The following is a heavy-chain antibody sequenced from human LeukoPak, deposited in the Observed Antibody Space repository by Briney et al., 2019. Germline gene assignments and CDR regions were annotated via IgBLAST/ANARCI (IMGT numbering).Heavy chain of an antibody. V-gene: IGHV1-2*02. J-gene: IGHJ4*02. CDR2: INPDSGDT. D-gene: IGHD1-26*01. CDR1: GYIFTAYY. Sequence: RWASVKVSCKASGYIFTAYYLHWVRQAPGQGLEWMGWINPDSGDTKFAQKFQGRVSITRDTSISTAYMELSGLRSEDTAVYYCARDLRGGSQLWGQETLVTVSS. CDR3: ARDLRGGSQL.